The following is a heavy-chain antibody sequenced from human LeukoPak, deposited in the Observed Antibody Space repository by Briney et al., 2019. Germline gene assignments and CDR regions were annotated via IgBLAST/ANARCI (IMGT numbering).Heavy chain of an antibody. CDR3: ARDFWNPL. J-gene: IGHJ2*01. CDR2: ISYDGSDT. CDR1: GYTFINHG. Sequence: GRSLRLSCAASGYTFINHGMHWVRQAPGKGLEWVAVISYDGSDTFYTDSVKGRFTISRDDAKNTVSLHMNSLRVEDTAVYYCARDFWNPLWGRGTLVTVSS. D-gene: IGHD1-1*01. V-gene: IGHV3-30*03.